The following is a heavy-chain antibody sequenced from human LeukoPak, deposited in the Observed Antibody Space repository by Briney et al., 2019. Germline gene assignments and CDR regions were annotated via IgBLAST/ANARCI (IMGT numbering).Heavy chain of an antibody. J-gene: IGHJ4*02. CDR1: GGSISSGGYY. V-gene: IGHV4-30-2*01. D-gene: IGHD6-6*01. CDR3: ARDGIEARPFDY. Sequence: SETLSLTCTVSGGSISSGGYYWSWIRQPPGKGLEWIGYIYHSGSTYYNPSLKSRVTISVDRSKNQFSLKLSSVTAADTAVYYCARDGIEARPFDYWGQGTLVTVSS. CDR2: IYHSGST.